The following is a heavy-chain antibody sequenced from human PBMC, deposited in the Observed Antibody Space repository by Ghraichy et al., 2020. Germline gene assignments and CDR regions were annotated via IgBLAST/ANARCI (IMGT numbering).Heavy chain of an antibody. CDR3: ARDASLHRAGAYYFDS. V-gene: IGHV4-31*03. CDR2: IYYSGST. J-gene: IGHJ4*02. D-gene: IGHD3-16*01. CDR1: GGSISSGSYY. Sequence: SQTLSLTCTVSGGSISSGSYYWSWIRQHPGKGLEWIGYIYYSGSTYYNPSLKSRVTISVDTSKNQFSLKLSSVTAADTAMYYCARDASLHRAGAYYFDSWGQGTLVTVSS.